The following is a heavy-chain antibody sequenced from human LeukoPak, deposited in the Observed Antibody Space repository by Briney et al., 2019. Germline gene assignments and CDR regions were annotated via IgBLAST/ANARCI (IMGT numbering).Heavy chain of an antibody. J-gene: IGHJ4*02. CDR3: ARADSSGYYSSPDY. D-gene: IGHD3-22*01. CDR1: GFTFSSYA. Sequence: GGSLRLSCAASGFTFSSYAMSWVRQAPGKGLEWVSAISGSGGSTYYADSVKGRFTISRDNSKNTPYLQMNSLRAEDTAVYYCARADSSGYYSSPDYWGQGTLVTVSS. V-gene: IGHV3-23*01. CDR2: ISGSGGST.